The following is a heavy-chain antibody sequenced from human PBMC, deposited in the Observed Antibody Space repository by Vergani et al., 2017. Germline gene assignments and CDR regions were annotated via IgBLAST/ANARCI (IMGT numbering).Heavy chain of an antibody. Sequence: EVPLVQSGAEVKKAGESLKISCKGSGYYFSTSWIGWVRQMPGKGLEWMGLIYPGDSDTRYSPSFHGQVTISVDKSIHTAYLQWSRLKASDTAMYYCARHSAYSDTRGYQCIHHWGQGTLVIGSS. CDR1: GYYFSTSW. CDR3: ARHSAYSDTRGYQCIHH. V-gene: IGHV5-51*01. CDR2: IYPGDSDT. J-gene: IGHJ1*01. D-gene: IGHD3-22*01.